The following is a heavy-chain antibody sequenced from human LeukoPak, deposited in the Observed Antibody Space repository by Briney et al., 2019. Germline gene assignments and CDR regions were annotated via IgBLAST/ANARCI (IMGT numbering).Heavy chain of an antibody. V-gene: IGHV4-39*07. CDR2: IYYSGST. J-gene: IGHJ1*01. D-gene: IGHD6-13*01. CDR1: GGSISSSSYY. Sequence: SETLSLTCTVSGGSISSSSYYWGWIRQPPGKGLEWIGSIYYSGSTYYNLSLKSRVTISVDTSKNQFSLKLSSVTAADTAVYYCARDGSSSWYGYFQHWGQGTLVTVSS. CDR3: ARDGSSSWYGYFQH.